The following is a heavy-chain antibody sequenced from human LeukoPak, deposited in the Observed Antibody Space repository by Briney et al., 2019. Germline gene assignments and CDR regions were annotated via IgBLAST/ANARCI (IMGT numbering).Heavy chain of an antibody. J-gene: IGHJ6*02. CDR2: IYHSGST. V-gene: IGHV4-30-2*01. CDR3: ARGSETTLGGYYYGMDV. CDR1: GGSISSGGYS. Sequence: SQTLSLTCAVSGGSISSGGYSWSWIRQPPGKGLEWIGYIYHSGSTYYNPSLKSRVTISVDRSKNQFSLKLSSVTAADTAVYYCARGSETTLGGYYYGMDVWGQGTTVTVSS. D-gene: IGHD3-16*01.